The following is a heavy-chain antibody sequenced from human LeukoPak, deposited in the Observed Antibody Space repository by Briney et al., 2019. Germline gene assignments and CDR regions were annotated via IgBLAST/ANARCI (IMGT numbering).Heavy chain of an antibody. D-gene: IGHD3-9*01. Sequence: SQTLSLTCAVYGGSFSGSYWSWIRQSPGKGLEWIGEIIHSGSTTYNPSLKSRVTISEVTSKNQFSLKMSSVTAADTALYYCASLHNFDLYYWGQGTLVTVSS. CDR2: IIHSGST. V-gene: IGHV4-34*12. CDR1: GGSFSGSY. CDR3: ASLHNFDLYY. J-gene: IGHJ4*02.